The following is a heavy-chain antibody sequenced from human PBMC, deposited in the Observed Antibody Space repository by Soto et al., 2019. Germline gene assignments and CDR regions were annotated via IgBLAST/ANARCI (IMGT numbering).Heavy chain of an antibody. J-gene: IGHJ4*02. D-gene: IGHD6-19*01. Sequence: EVQLLESGGGLVQPGGSLRLSCAASGFTFSSYAMSWVRQAPGKGLEWVSAISGSGGSTYYADSVKGRFTISRDNSKNTLYLQMNSLRAQDTAVYYCAKDRSRWYPLTDPYFDYWGQGTLVTVSS. CDR3: AKDRSRWYPLTDPYFDY. V-gene: IGHV3-23*01. CDR1: GFTFSSYA. CDR2: ISGSGGST.